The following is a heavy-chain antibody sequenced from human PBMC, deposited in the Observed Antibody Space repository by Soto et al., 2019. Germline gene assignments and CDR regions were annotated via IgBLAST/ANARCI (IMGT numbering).Heavy chain of an antibody. D-gene: IGHD3-22*01. CDR2: IVVGSGNT. V-gene: IGHV1-58*01. CDR3: AADHDPPYYYDSSGYLPRG. J-gene: IGHJ3*01. Sequence: ASVKVSCKASGFTFTSSAVQWVRQARGQRLEWIGWIVVGSGNTNYAQKFQERVTITRDMSTSTAYMELSSLRSEDTAVYYCAADHDPPYYYDSSGYLPRGWGQGTMVTVSS. CDR1: GFTFTSSA.